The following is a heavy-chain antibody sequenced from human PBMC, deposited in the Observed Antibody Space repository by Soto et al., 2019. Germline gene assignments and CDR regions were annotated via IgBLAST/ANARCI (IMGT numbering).Heavy chain of an antibody. J-gene: IGHJ6*02. V-gene: IGHV3-21*02. CDR1: GFTFSSYN. D-gene: IGHD2-15*01. CDR2: ISTASNHI. Sequence: EMQLVESGGGLVKPGGSLRLSCAASGFTFSSYNINWVRQAPGKGLEWVSSISTASNHIFYADSVKGRVTISRDNAKSTIYLPMTCLSVEDTAVYYCAKDRGRGSPVSGGMDVWGQGATVTVSS. CDR3: AKDRGRGSPVSGGMDV.